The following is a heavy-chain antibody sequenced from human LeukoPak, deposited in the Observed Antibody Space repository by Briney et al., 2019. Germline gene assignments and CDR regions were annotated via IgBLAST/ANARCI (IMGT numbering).Heavy chain of an antibody. CDR2: ISAYNGNT. CDR3: ARPYYYDSGEPHNWFDP. J-gene: IGHJ5*02. V-gene: IGHV1-18*01. Sequence: GASVRVSCKASGYTFTSYGISWVRQAPGQGLEWMGWISAYNGNTNYAQKLQGRVTMTTDTSTSTAYMELRSLRSDDTAVYYCARPYYYDSGEPHNWFDPWGQGTLVTVSS. D-gene: IGHD3-22*01. CDR1: GYTFTSYG.